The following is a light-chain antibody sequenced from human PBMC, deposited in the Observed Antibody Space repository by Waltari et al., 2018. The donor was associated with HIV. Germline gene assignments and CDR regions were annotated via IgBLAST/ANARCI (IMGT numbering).Light chain of an antibody. CDR1: SGHSNYA. CDR3: QTWATGSRVV. CDR2: LNRDGNH. J-gene: IGLJ2*01. Sequence: QLVLTQSPSASASLGASVKLTCTLSSGHSNYAIAWHQQHPEKGPRYLMKLNRDGNHIRGDGIPDCFSGSSSGAERYLTISSLQSEDEADYYWQTWATGSRVVFGGGTKLTVL. V-gene: IGLV4-69*01.